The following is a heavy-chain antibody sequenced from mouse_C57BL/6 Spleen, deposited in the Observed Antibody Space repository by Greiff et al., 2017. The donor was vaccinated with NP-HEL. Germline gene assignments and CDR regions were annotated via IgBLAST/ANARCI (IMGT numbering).Heavy chain of an antibody. CDR1: GFTFSSYA. CDR2: ISSGGDYI. V-gene: IGHV5-9-1*02. J-gene: IGHJ2*01. Sequence: EVHLVESGGDLVKPGGSLKLSCAASGFTFSSYAMSWVRQTPEKRLEWVAYISSGGDYIYYADTVKGRFTISRDNARNTLYLQMSSLKSEDTAMYYCTRAYYSNLDYWGQGTTLTVSS. D-gene: IGHD2-5*01. CDR3: TRAYYSNLDY.